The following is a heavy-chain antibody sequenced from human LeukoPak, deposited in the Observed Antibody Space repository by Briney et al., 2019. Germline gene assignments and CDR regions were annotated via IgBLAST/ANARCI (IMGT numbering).Heavy chain of an antibody. CDR3: AKFQTWELWVGTNY. CDR1: GFTFSSYA. J-gene: IGHJ4*02. V-gene: IGHV3-23*01. Sequence: PGGSLRLSCAASGFTFSSYAMSWVRQAPGKGLEWVSAISGSGGSTYYADSVKGRFTISRDNSKNTLYLQMNSLRAEDTAVYYCAKFQTWELWVGTNYWGQGTLVTVSS. CDR2: ISGSGGST. D-gene: IGHD1-26*01.